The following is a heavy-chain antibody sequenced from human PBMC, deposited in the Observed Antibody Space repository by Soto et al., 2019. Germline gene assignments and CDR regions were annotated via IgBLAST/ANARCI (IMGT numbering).Heavy chain of an antibody. CDR1: GYTFTRYG. Sequence: VASVKVSCKGSGYTFTRYGMHWVRQAPGQRLEWMGWINAGTGQVKYSQKFQGRVLITRDTSASTAYMELSSLRSEDTAVYYCARVMTVQAFDIWGQGTMVTV. V-gene: IGHV1-3*01. CDR3: ARVMTVQAFDI. D-gene: IGHD4-17*01. J-gene: IGHJ3*02. CDR2: INAGTGQV.